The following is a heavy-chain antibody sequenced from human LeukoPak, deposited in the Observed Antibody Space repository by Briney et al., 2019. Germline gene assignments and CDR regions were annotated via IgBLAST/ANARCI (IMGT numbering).Heavy chain of an antibody. J-gene: IGHJ4*02. CDR2: VSYSGNT. D-gene: IGHD5-18*01. Sequence: SETLSLTCTVSGGSISIGTYYWGWIRQAPGKGLEWIGSVSYSGNTYYNPSLKSRVTISVDTSKNQFSLKLNSVTAADTAVYYCARHRYSYGSMNDYWGQGTLVTVSS. CDR1: GGSISIGTYY. CDR3: ARHRYSYGSMNDY. V-gene: IGHV4-39*01.